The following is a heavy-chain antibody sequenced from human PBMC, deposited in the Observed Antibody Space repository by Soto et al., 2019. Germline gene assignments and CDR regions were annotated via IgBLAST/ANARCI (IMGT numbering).Heavy chain of an antibody. V-gene: IGHV1-69*01. J-gene: IGHJ5*01. CDR2: IVPLFGTA. Sequence: QVQLVQSGAEVKKPGSSVKVSCKASGGTFSSSAISWVRQAPGQGLERMGGIVPLFGTADIAQKFQGRVTVTADESMTTVYMAVGSLRAEDTATYYCAKIGARSWFDSWGQGTLVNVSS. CDR3: AKIGARSWFDS. CDR1: GGTFSSSA.